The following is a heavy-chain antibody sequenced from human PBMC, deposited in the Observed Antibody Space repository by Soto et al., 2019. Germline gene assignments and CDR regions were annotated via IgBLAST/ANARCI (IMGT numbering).Heavy chain of an antibody. CDR3: TRSRAHRIPYYYGMDV. V-gene: IGHV3-49*04. D-gene: IGHD2-15*01. Sequence: GGSLRLSCAASGFTFSNAWMSWVRQAPGKGLEWVGFIRSKAYGGTTEYAASVKGRFTISRDDSKSIAYLQMNSLKTEDTAVYYCTRSRAHRIPYYYGMDVWGQGTTVTVSS. J-gene: IGHJ6*02. CDR2: IRSKAYGGTT. CDR1: GFTFSNAW.